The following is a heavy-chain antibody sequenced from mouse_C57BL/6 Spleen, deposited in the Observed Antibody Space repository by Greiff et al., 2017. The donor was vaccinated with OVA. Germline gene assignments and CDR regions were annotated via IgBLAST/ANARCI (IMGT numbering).Heavy chain of an antibody. Sequence: DVKLQESGGGLVQPGGSLSLSCAASGFTFTDYYMSWVRQPPGKALEWLGFIRNKANGYTTEYSASVKGRFTISRDNSQSILYLQMNALRADASATYYCARYGDYGSSPYYYAMCYWGQGTSVTVSS. CDR1: GFTFTDYY. V-gene: IGHV7-3*01. J-gene: IGHJ4*01. CDR3: ARYGDYGSSPYYYAMCY. D-gene: IGHD1-1*01. CDR2: IRNKANGYTT.